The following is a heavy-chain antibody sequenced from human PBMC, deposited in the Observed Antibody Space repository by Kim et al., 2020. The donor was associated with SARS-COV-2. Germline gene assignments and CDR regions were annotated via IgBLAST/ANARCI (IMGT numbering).Heavy chain of an antibody. V-gene: IGHV3-48*02. CDR2: ISSSSSTI. Sequence: GGSLRLSCAASGFTFSSYSMNWVRQAPGKGLEWVSYISSSSSTIYYADSVKGRFTISRDNAKNSLYLQMNSLRDEDTAVYYCARDPGSGWLQFYYFDYWGQGTVVTVSS. D-gene: IGHD5-12*01. CDR1: GFTFSSYS. CDR3: ARDPGSGWLQFYYFDY. J-gene: IGHJ4*02.